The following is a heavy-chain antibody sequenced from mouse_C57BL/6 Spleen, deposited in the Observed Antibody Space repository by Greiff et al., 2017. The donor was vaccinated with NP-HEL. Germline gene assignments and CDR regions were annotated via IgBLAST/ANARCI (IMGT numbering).Heavy chain of an antibody. J-gene: IGHJ2*01. D-gene: IGHD1-1*01. CDR2: IRNKANGYTT. V-gene: IGHV7-3*01. CDR3: ARLGTTVVSYYFDY. CDR1: GFTFTDYY. Sequence: EVMLVESGGGLVQPGGSLSLSCAASGFTFTDYYMSWVRQPPGKALEWLGFIRNKANGYTTEYSASVKGRFTISRDNSQSILYLQMNALRAEDSATYYCARLGTTVVSYYFDYWGQGTTLTVSS.